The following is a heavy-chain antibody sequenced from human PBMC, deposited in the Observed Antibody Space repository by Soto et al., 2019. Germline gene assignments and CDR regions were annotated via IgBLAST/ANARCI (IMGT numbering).Heavy chain of an antibody. CDR1: RLTFSCCG. J-gene: IGHJ3*02. V-gene: IGHV3-33*01. Sequence: GGSLRLSCAASRLTFSCCGFHWVRQAPGKGLEWVAVIWSNGRNTYYADSVKGRFTFSRDNSKNTLYLQMNSLRAEDTAVYYCVRERAPFDAFDIWGQGTMVTVSS. CDR2: IWSNGRNT. CDR3: VRERAPFDAFDI.